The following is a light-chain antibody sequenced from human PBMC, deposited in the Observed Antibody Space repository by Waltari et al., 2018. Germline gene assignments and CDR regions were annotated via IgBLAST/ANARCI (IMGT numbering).Light chain of an antibody. CDR2: KAN. CDR1: SGALSTTSY. J-gene: IGLJ3*02. V-gene: IGLV8-61*01. Sequence: QTVVNQEPSLSVSPGGTVTLTCALSSGALSTTSYATWYQQTPGQAPRTLVYKANARASGVPDRFSGSILGNTAALTITGAQADDESDYYCALYMGSGIWVFGGGTRLTVL. CDR3: ALYMGSGIWV.